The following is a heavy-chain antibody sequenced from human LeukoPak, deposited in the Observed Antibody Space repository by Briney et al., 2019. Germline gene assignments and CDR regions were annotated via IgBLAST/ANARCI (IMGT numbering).Heavy chain of an antibody. J-gene: IGHJ4*02. CDR2: ISYDGSNK. D-gene: IGHD4-17*01. Sequence: GGSLRLSCAASGFTFSSYAMHWVRQAPGEGLEWVAVISYDGSNKYYADSVKGRFTISRDNSKNTLYLQMNSLRAEDTAVYYCARDLYGDYYLDYWGQGTLVTVSS. CDR1: GFTFSSYA. V-gene: IGHV3-30*04. CDR3: ARDLYGDYYLDY.